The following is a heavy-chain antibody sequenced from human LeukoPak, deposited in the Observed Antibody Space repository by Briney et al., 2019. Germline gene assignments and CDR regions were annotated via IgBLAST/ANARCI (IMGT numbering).Heavy chain of an antibody. Sequence: GGSLRLSCVGSGFTFRSHAMSWVRQAPEKGLEFVSGIYENGGTTYYADSVRGRFSISRDNSKSTLCLQMNSLRAEDTAVYYCAKQLGYCSDGSCYFPYWGQGTLVTVSS. CDR2: IYENGGTT. J-gene: IGHJ4*02. V-gene: IGHV3-23*01. CDR1: GFTFRSHA. D-gene: IGHD2-15*01. CDR3: AKQLGYCSDGSCYFPY.